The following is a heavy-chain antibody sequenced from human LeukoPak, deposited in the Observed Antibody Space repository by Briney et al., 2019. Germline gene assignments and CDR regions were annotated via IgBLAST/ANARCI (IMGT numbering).Heavy chain of an antibody. CDR2: IDTYSGNT. J-gene: IGHJ4*02. V-gene: IGHV1-18*01. D-gene: IGHD6-13*01. Sequence: GASVKVSCKASGYNFTNYGINWVRQAPRQGLEWMGWIDTYSGNTNYAQKLQGRLTMTTDTSTNTAYMDLRRLNFDDTAVHYCARTSAFGSSWHSYWGQGTLITVSS. CDR1: GYNFTNYG. CDR3: ARTSAFGSSWHSY.